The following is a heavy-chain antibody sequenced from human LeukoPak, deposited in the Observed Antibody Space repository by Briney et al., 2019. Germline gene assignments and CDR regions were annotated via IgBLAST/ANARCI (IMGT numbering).Heavy chain of an antibody. V-gene: IGHV1-2*02. CDR3: ATGKPEGHYYYYYMDV. J-gene: IGHJ6*03. CDR2: INPNSGGT. CDR1: GYTFTGYY. Sequence: GASVKVSCKASGYTFTGYYMHWVRQAPGQGFEWMGWINPNSGGTNYAQKFQGRVTMTRDTSISTAYMELSRLRSDDTAVYYCATGKPEGHYYYYYMDVWGKGTTVTVSS.